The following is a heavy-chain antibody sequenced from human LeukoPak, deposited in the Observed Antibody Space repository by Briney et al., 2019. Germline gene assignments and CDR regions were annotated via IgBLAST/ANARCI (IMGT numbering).Heavy chain of an antibody. CDR1: GGTFSRYA. V-gene: IGHV1-69*13. J-gene: IGHJ4*02. CDR2: IIPIFGTA. CDR3: ARAYSGYDFFDY. Sequence: SVKVSCKASGGTFSRYAISWVRQAPGQGLEWMGGIIPIFGTANYAQKFQGRVTITADESTSTAYMVVSSLRSEDTAVYYCARAYSGYDFFDYWGQGILVTVSS. D-gene: IGHD5-12*01.